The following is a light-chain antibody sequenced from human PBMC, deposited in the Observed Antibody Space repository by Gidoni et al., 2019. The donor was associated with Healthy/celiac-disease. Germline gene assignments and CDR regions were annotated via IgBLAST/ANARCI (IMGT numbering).Light chain of an antibody. CDR1: QSISSY. CDR3: QQSYSILFT. CDR2: AAS. Sequence: DIQITQSPSSLSASVGDRVTITCRASQSISSYLNWYQQKPGKAPKLLIYAASSLQSGVLSRFSGSGSGADFTLTISSLQPEDFATYYCQQSYSILFTFGPGTKVDIK. J-gene: IGKJ3*01. V-gene: IGKV1-39*01.